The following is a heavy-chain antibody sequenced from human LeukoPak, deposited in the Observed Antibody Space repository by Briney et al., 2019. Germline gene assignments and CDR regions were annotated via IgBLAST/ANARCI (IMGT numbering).Heavy chain of an antibody. D-gene: IGHD2-2*01. CDR1: GGSISSYY. CDR3: ARGGYCSSTSCGLFDY. V-gene: IGHV4-34*01. J-gene: IGHJ4*02. Sequence: PSETLSLTCTVSGGSISSYYWSWIRQPPGKGLEWIGEINHSGSTNYNPSLKSRVTISVDTSKNQFSLKLSSVTAADTAVYYCARGGYCSSTSCGLFDYWGQGTLVTVSS. CDR2: INHSGST.